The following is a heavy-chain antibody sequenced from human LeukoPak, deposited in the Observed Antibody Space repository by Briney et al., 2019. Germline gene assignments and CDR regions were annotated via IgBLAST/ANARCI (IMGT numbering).Heavy chain of an antibody. CDR1: GYTFTSYG. V-gene: IGHV1-18*01. CDR2: ISAYNGNT. CDR3: ARDTPRIVATTRLFDY. Sequence: AASVKVSCKASGYTFTSYGISWVRQAPGQGLEWMGWISAYNGNTNYAQKLQGRVTMTTDTSTSTAYMELRSLRSDDTAVYYCARDTPRIVATTRLFDYWGQGTLVTVSS. J-gene: IGHJ4*02. D-gene: IGHD5-12*01.